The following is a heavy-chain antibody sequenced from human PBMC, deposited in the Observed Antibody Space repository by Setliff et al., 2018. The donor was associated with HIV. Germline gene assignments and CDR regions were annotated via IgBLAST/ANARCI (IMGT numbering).Heavy chain of an antibody. D-gene: IGHD2-2*02. CDR3: ARDKRYRFPFDS. CDR2: ISHTGST. J-gene: IGHJ4*02. V-gene: IGHV4-34*01. Sequence: NPSETLSLTCAVYGGSFSAYYWSWIRQSPEMGLEWIAEISHTGSTKYNPSLGSRVTISLATSKNQFSLSLRSLSAADTAVYYCARDKRYRFPFDSWGQGTQVTVSS. CDR1: GGSFSAYY.